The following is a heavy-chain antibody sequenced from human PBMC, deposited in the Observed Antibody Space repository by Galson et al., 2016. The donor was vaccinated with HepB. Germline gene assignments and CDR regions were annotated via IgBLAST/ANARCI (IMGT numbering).Heavy chain of an antibody. CDR1: GFSLNTSGMR. CDR3: AREGVSPDWYFDL. V-gene: IGHV2-70*04. CDR2: IAWDDDK. Sequence: ALVKPTQTLTLTCSCSGFSLNTSGMRVSWIRQPPGKALEWLARIAWDDDKFYSISLKTRLTISKDTSKNQVVLTMTNMDPVDTATYYCAREGVSPDWYFDLWGRGTLVTVSS. D-gene: IGHD2-8*01. J-gene: IGHJ2*01.